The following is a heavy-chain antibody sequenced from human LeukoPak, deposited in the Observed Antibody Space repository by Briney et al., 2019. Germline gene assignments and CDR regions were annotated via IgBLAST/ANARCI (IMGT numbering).Heavy chain of an antibody. J-gene: IGHJ5*02. CDR2: IWYDGSNK. CDR3: ARGQRYCSGDSCQGNWFDP. CDR1: GFTFSSYG. D-gene: IGHD2-15*01. Sequence: GRSLRLSCAASGFTFSSYGMHWVRQAPGKGLEWVAVIWYDGSNKYYADSVKGRFTISRDNSKNTLYLQMNSLRADDTAVYFCARGQRYCSGDSCQGNWFDPWGQGTLVTVSS. V-gene: IGHV3-33*01.